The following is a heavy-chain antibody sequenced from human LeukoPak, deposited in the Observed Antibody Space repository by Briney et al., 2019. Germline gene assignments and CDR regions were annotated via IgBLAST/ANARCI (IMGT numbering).Heavy chain of an antibody. Sequence: SETLSLTCAVYGGSFSGYYWSWTRQPPGKGLEWIGEINHSGSTNYNPSLKSRVTISVDTSKNQFSLKLSSVTAADTAVYYCARVNYFAPYYFDYWGQGTLVTVSS. V-gene: IGHV4-34*01. CDR2: INHSGST. CDR1: GGSFSGYY. CDR3: ARVNYFAPYYFDY. J-gene: IGHJ4*02. D-gene: IGHD2/OR15-2a*01.